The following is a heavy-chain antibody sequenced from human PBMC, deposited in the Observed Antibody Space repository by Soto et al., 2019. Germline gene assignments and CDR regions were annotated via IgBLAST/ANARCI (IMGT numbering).Heavy chain of an antibody. D-gene: IGHD5-18*01. CDR1: GGSFSGYY. V-gene: IGHV4-34*01. Sequence: QVQLQQWGAGLLKPSETLSLTCAVYGGSFSGYYWSWIRQHPGKGLEGIGEINHSGSTHYNPSLKSRFSISVDTSNNQFSLKLSSVTAAATAVYYCATGDTGYWYFDLWGRGTLVTVSS. CDR2: INHSGST. J-gene: IGHJ2*01. CDR3: ATGDTGYWYFDL.